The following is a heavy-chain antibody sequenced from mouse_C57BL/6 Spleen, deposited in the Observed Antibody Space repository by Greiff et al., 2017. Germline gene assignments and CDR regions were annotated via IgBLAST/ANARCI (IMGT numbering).Heavy chain of an antibody. D-gene: IGHD2-3*01. Sequence: EVQLQQSGPELVKPGASVKISCKASGYSFTGYYMNWVKQSPEKSLEWIGEINPSTGGTTYNQKFKAKATLTVDKSSSTAYMQLKSLTSEDSAVYYCARSGDGYFFFDYWGQGTTLTVSS. J-gene: IGHJ2*01. V-gene: IGHV1-42*01. CDR2: INPSTGGT. CDR3: ARSGDGYFFFDY. CDR1: GYSFTGYY.